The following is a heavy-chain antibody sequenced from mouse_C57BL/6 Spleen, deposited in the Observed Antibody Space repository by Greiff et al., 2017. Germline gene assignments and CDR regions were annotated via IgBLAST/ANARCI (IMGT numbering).Heavy chain of an antibody. J-gene: IGHJ2*01. CDR1: GYTFTSYT. V-gene: IGHV1-4*01. CDR3: ARGEDY. CDR2: INPSSGYT. Sequence: VQLQQSGPELVRPGASVKMSCKASGYTFTSYTMHWVKQRPGQGLEWIGYINPSSGYTNYNQKFKDKATLTANKSSSTAYMQLCSLTSEDSAVYCCARGEDYWGKGTTVTVSS.